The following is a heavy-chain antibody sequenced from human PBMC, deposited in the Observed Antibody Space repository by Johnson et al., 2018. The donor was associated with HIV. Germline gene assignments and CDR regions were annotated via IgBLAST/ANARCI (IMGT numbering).Heavy chain of an antibody. CDR3: ANLEYNSTDAFDI. D-gene: IGHD6-6*01. V-gene: IGHV3-66*03. CDR1: GFTVSSNY. CDR2: IYSGGST. Sequence: EQLVESGGGLIQPGGSLRLSCAASGFTVSSNYMSWVRQAPGKGLEWVSVIYSGGSTYYADSVKGRFTISSDNSKNTLYLQMNSLRAEDTAVYYCANLEYNSTDAFDIGGQGTLVTVSS. J-gene: IGHJ3*02.